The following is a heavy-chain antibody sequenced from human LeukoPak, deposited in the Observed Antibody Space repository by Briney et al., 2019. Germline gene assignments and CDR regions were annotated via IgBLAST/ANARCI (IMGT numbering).Heavy chain of an antibody. CDR1: GFTSTSDT. V-gene: IGHV3-23*01. Sequence: VGSLRLSPAASGFTSTSDTMSSVCPAPGKGLWWGSGICGIVGGTYYADSVKGRFTISRDNSKNTLNLQMDSLRAEYTAVYYCADEGMATINWGQGTLVTVSS. J-gene: IGHJ4*02. D-gene: IGHD5-24*01. CDR2: ICGIVGGT. CDR3: ADEGMATIN.